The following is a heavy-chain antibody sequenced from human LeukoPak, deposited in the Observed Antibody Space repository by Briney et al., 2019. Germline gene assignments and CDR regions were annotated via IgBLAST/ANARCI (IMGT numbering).Heavy chain of an antibody. J-gene: IGHJ5*02. Sequence: GGSLRLSCAASGLTFSSYAMHWVRQAPGKGLEYVSAISSNGGSTYYANSVKGRFTISRDNSKDTLYLQMGSLRAEDMAVYYCARDSGSGSYNWFDPWGQGTLVTVSS. CDR2: ISSNGGST. D-gene: IGHD1-26*01. V-gene: IGHV3-64*01. CDR1: GLTFSSYA. CDR3: ARDSGSGSYNWFDP.